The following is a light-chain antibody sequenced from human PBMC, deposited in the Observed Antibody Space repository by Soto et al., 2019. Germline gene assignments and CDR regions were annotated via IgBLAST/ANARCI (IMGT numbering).Light chain of an antibody. Sequence: QSALTQPASVSGSPGQSITISCTGTSSDVGGFNYVYWYQHHPGKAPKLMIYEVSNRPSGVSNRFSGSKSGNTASLTISGLQAEDEADYYGRSYTSSSTYVFGTGTKHTDL. CDR2: EVS. CDR3: RSYTSSSTYV. V-gene: IGLV2-14*01. J-gene: IGLJ1*01. CDR1: SSDVGGFNY.